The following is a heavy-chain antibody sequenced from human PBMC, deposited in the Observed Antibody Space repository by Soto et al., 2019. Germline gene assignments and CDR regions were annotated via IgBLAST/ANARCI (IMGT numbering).Heavy chain of an antibody. V-gene: IGHV3-30*03. Sequence: QVQLVESGGGVVQPGTSLTISCAASGFTFSNYAMHWVRQAPGKGLEWVAAMSFDGTRYYADSVKGRSTISRDSARNTVFLQTRGLRVDDTALYYCTRGRPLPSMNTGDEPLDIWGQGRMVTVSS. J-gene: IGHJ3*02. D-gene: IGHD3-16*01. CDR3: TRGRPLPSMNTGDEPLDI. CDR1: GFTFSNYA. CDR2: MSFDGTR.